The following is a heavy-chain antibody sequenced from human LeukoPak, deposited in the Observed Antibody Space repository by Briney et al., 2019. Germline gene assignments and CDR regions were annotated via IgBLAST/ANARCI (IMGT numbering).Heavy chain of an antibody. D-gene: IGHD6-13*01. CDR3: AREIAAAPPFSFGPRGGGMDV. J-gene: IGHJ6*02. Sequence: ASVKVSCKASGYTFTSYDINWVRQATGQGLEWMGWMNPNSGNTGYAQKFQGRVTMTRNTSISTAYMELSSLRSEDTAVYYCAREIAAAPPFSFGPRGGGMDVWGQGTTVTVSS. CDR2: MNPNSGNT. V-gene: IGHV1-8*01. CDR1: GYTFTSYD.